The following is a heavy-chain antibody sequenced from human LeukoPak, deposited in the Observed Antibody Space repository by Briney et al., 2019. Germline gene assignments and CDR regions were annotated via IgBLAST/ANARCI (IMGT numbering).Heavy chain of an antibody. CDR3: ARDLRHMSAGYCSAVICFSDY. CDR1: GFTLSYYA. Sequence: PGGSLRLSCAASGFTLSYYAMSWVRQAPGKGLEWVSGISSGGGSTYYADSVKGRFTISRDNSNNALYLQMDSLRAEDTGVYYCARDLRHMSAGYCSAVICFSDYWGQGTLVTVSS. V-gene: IGHV3-23*01. J-gene: IGHJ4*02. CDR2: ISSGGGST. D-gene: IGHD2-15*01.